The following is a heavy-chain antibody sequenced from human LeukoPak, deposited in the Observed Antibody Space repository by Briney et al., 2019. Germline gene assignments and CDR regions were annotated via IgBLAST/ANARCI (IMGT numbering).Heavy chain of an antibody. CDR2: IYYSGST. D-gene: IGHD7-27*01. CDR1: GGSISSYY. V-gene: IGHV4-59*01. J-gene: IGHJ4*02. Sequence: SETLSLTCTVFGGSISSYYWSWIRQPPGKGLEWIGYIYYSGSTYYNPSLKSRVTISLDTSKNQFSLKLNSVTAADTAVYYCARSLGHHDYWGQGTLVTVSS. CDR3: ARSLGHHDY.